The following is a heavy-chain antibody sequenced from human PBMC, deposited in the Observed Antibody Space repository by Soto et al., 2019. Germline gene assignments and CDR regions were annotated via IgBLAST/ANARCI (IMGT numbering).Heavy chain of an antibody. V-gene: IGHV1-46*01. CDR2: INPSGGST. D-gene: IGHD6-6*01. J-gene: IGHJ6*02. Sequence: QVQLVQSGAEVKKPGASVKVSCKASGYTFTSYYMHWVRQAPGQGLEWMGIINPSGGSTSYAQKFPGRVNMHRDTSTSALYRELSSLRSADTAVYYCASRRRSQGYYYYGMDVWGQGTTVTVSS. CDR1: GYTFTSYY. CDR3: ASRRRSQGYYYYGMDV.